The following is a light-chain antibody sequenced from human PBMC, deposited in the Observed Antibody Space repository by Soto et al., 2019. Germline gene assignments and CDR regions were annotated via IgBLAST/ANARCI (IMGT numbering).Light chain of an antibody. CDR3: QSYDSSLSGSDQVV. J-gene: IGLJ2*01. Sequence: QSVLTQPPSVSGAPGQRVTISCTGSSSNIGAGYDVHWYQQLPGTAPKLLIYGNSNRPSGVPDRFSGSKSGTSASLAITGLQAEDEADYYCQSYDSSLSGSDQVVFGGGTKLTVL. CDR1: SSNIGAGYD. CDR2: GNS. V-gene: IGLV1-40*01.